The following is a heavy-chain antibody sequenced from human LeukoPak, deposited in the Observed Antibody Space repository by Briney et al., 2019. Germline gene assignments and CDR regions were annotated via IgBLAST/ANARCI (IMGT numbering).Heavy chain of an antibody. D-gene: IGHD5-12*01. Sequence: PGGSLRLSCAASGFTFSTSWMTWVRQAPGKGLEWVANIKQDGSEKYYVDSVKGRFTISRDNAKNSLYLQMNSLRAEDTAVYYCARDGVGWLRFEYFQHWGQGTLVTVSS. CDR3: ARDGVGWLRFEYFQH. CDR2: IKQDGSEK. V-gene: IGHV3-7*01. CDR1: GFTFSTSW. J-gene: IGHJ1*01.